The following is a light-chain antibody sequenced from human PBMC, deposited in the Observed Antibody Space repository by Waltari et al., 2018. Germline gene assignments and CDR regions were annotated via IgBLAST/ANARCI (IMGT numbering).Light chain of an antibody. CDR1: LSVGDL. V-gene: IGKV1-5*03. CDR2: RAT. J-gene: IGKJ2*01. CDR3: QHYESYPVT. Sequence: DIQMTQSPSTLSASVGARVTITCRASLSVGDLLAWYQQKPGKAPKVLIYRATGLESGVPSRFSGSGSGTEFTLSISSLQPDDFAIYYCQHYESYPVTFGQGTKLEI.